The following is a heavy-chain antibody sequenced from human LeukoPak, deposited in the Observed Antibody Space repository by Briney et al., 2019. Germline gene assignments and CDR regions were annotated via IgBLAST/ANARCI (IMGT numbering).Heavy chain of an antibody. CDR2: IYTSGST. Sequence: SSQTLSLTCTVSGGSISSGSYYWSWIRQPAGKGLEWIGRIYTSGSTNYNPSLKSRVTISVDTSKNQFSLKLSSVTAADTAVYYCARDPTGPVDLNAYWGQGTLVTVSS. CDR3: ARDPTGPVDLNAY. CDR1: GGSISSGSYY. V-gene: IGHV4-61*02. D-gene: IGHD5-12*01. J-gene: IGHJ4*02.